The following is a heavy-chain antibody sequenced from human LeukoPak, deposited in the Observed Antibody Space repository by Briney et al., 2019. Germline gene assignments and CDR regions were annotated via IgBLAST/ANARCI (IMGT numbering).Heavy chain of an antibody. CDR2: ITRSSYI. CDR1: GFTFSTYS. D-gene: IGHD2-15*01. Sequence: PGGSLRLSCAASGFTFSTYSMNWVRQAPGKGLEWVSSITRSSYIYYADSVKGRFTISRDNAKNSLYLQMNSLRAEDTAVYYCAKDPKDCSGGSCYPAWGQGTLVTVSS. CDR3: AKDPKDCSGGSCYPA. V-gene: IGHV3-21*04. J-gene: IGHJ5*02.